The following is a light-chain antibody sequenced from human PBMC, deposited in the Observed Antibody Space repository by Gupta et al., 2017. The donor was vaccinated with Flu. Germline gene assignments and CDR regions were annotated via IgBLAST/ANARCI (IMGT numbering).Light chain of an antibody. CDR1: SSDIGAYNY. Sequence: QSALPQPASVSGSPGQSITISCPGPSSDIGAYNYVSWYQHLPGKAPKLMIYEVNRRPSGVSNRFSGSKSGNTASLTISGLQAGDEADYSCSSYTSTRTHVVFGGGTKLTVL. J-gene: IGLJ2*01. CDR3: SSYTSTRTHVV. V-gene: IGLV2-14*01. CDR2: EVN.